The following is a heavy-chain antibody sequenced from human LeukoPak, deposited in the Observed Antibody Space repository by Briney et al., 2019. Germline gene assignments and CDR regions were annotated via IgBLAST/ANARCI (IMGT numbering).Heavy chain of an antibody. D-gene: IGHD2-2*02. J-gene: IGHJ6*03. CDR3: AKEGCSSTSCYMYYYYYMDV. Sequence: GRSLRLSCAASGFTFSSYGMHWVRQAPGKGLEWVAVIWYDGSNKYYADSVKGRFTISRDNSKNTLYLQMNSLRAEDTAVYYCAKEGCSSTSCYMYYYYYMDVWGKGTTVTVSS. CDR2: IWYDGSNK. CDR1: GFTFSSYG. V-gene: IGHV3-33*06.